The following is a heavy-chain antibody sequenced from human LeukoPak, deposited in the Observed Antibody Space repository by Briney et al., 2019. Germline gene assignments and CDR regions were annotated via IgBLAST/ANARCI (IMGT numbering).Heavy chain of an antibody. CDR2: ISAYNGNT. D-gene: IGHD3-10*01. Sequence: ASVKVSCKASGYTFTSYGISWVRQAPGQGLEWMGWISAYNGNTNYAQKLQGRVTMTTDTPTSTAYMELRSLRSDDTAVYYCARSITMVRGALPYYFDYWGQGTLVTVSS. V-gene: IGHV1-18*01. J-gene: IGHJ4*02. CDR1: GYTFTSYG. CDR3: ARSITMVRGALPYYFDY.